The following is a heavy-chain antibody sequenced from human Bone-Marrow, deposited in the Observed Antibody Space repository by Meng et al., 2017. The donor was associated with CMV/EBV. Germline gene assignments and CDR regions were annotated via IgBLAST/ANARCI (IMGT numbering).Heavy chain of an antibody. CDR1: GYTFSGYY. D-gene: IGHD3-3*01. V-gene: IGHV1-2*02. J-gene: IGHJ3*02. CDR3: ARDHLKWFLSLGPFDAFDI. CDR2: INPNSGCT. Sequence: ASVKVSCKASGYTFSGYYMHWVRQASGQGLEWMGWINPNSGCTNYAQKFQGRVTMTRDTSISTAYMELSRLRSDDTAVYYCARDHLKWFLSLGPFDAFDIWGQGTMVTVSS.